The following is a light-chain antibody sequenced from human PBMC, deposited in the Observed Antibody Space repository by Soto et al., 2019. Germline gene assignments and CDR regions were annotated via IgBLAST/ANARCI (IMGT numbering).Light chain of an antibody. V-gene: IGKV3-20*01. CDR3: QQYGSSPWT. CDR1: QSVSSSY. J-gene: IGKJ1*01. Sequence: EIVLTQSPGTLSLSPGERATLSCRASQSVSSSYLAWYQQKPGQAPRLLIYGASSRATGIPDRFSGSGSGTDFTLTISRLEPEHFVVYYCQQYGSSPWTFGQGTTVEI. CDR2: GAS.